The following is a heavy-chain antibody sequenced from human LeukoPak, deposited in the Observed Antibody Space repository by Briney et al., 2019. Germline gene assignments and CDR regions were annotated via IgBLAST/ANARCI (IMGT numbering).Heavy chain of an antibody. CDR2: TYYSGST. Sequence: PSETLSLTCTVSGGSISSYYWSWIRQPPGKGLVWFGYTYYSGSTNYNPSLKSRVTISVDMSKNHFSLKLSSVTAADTAVYYCARVVAKDWFDPWGQGSLVTVSS. CDR1: GGSISSYY. CDR3: ARVVAKDWFDP. D-gene: IGHD2-15*01. V-gene: IGHV4-59*01. J-gene: IGHJ5*02.